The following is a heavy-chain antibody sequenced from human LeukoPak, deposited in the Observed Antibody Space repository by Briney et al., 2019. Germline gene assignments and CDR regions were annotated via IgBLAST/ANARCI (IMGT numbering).Heavy chain of an antibody. CDR3: ATRTYSGYDWEFDY. CDR2: FDPEDGET. V-gene: IGHV1-24*01. CDR1: GDTLTELS. D-gene: IGHD5-12*01. Sequence: ASVKVSCKVSGDTLTELSMHWVRQAPGKGLEWMGGFDPEDGETIYAQKFQGRVTMTEDTSTDTAYMELSSLRSEDTAVYYCATRTYSGYDWEFDYWGQGTLVTVSS. J-gene: IGHJ4*02.